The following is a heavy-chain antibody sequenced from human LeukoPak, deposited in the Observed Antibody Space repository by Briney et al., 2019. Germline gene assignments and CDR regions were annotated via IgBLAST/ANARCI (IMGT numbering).Heavy chain of an antibody. CDR3: ARGKVVRERWLQFFDY. J-gene: IGHJ4*02. D-gene: IGHD5-24*01. CDR2: INHSRST. Sequence: SETLSLTCAVYGGSFSGYYWSWIRQPPGKGLEWIGEINHSRSTNYNPSLKSRVTISVDTSKNQFSLKLSSVTAADTAVYYCARGKVVRERWLQFFDYWGQGTLVTVSS. V-gene: IGHV4-34*01. CDR1: GGSFSGYY.